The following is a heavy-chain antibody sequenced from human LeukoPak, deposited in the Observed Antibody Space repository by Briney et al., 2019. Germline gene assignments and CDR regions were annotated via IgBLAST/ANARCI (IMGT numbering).Heavy chain of an antibody. Sequence: PSETLSLTCTVSGGSISSYYWSWIRQPPGKGLEWIGYIYYSGSTNYNPSLKSRVTISVDTSKNQFSLKLSSVTAADTAVYYCARGVIYGSGSYYRQNWFDPWGQGTLVTVSS. D-gene: IGHD3-10*01. J-gene: IGHJ5*02. CDR2: IYYSGST. CDR1: GGSISSYY. CDR3: ARGVIYGSGSYYRQNWFDP. V-gene: IGHV4-59*08.